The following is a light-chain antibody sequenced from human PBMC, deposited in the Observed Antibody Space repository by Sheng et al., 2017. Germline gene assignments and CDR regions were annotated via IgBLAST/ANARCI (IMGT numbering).Light chain of an antibody. CDR2: DAS. CDR3: HQYGSAPIS. CDR1: QTIRNDY. V-gene: IGKV3-20*01. Sequence: DIVLTQAPGTLSLSLGDRATLSCRTSQTIRNDYLVWLQQKPGQAPRLLIYDASTRATGIPDRFSGSGSGTDFTLTISRLESEDFAVFYCHQYGSAPISFGGGTKVEIK. J-gene: IGKJ4*01.